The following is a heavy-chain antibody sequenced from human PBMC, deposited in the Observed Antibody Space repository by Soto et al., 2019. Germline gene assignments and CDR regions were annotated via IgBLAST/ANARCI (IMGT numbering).Heavy chain of an antibody. CDR1: EGKLISHD. Sequence: SVTLCVPCTVSEGKLISHDGTWIRKTTGKGLEWIGYVSSTGSTNYNPSLKSRLTMSLDTSTNEVSLSLTSVTAADAAVYFCARFSPPRKSYDSNPGWFDPWGQGIMVTVSS. J-gene: IGHJ5*02. CDR2: VSSTGST. D-gene: IGHD3-22*01. V-gene: IGHV4-59*11. CDR3: ARFSPPRKSYDSNPGWFDP.